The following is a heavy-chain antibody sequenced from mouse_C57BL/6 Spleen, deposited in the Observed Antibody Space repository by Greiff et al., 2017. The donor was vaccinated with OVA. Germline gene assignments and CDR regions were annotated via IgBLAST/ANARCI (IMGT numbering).Heavy chain of an antibody. Sequence: VKLQQPGAELVRPGSSVKLSCKASGYTFTSYWMHWVKQRPIQGLEWIGNIDPSDSETHYNQKFKDKATLTVDKSSSTAYMQLSSLTSEDSAVYYCARGEGAMDYWGQGTSVTVSS. CDR3: ARGEGAMDY. CDR1: GYTFTSYW. V-gene: IGHV1-52*01. J-gene: IGHJ4*01. CDR2: IDPSDSET.